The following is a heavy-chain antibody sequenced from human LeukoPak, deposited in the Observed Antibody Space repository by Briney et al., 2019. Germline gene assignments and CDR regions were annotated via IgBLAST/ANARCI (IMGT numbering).Heavy chain of an antibody. D-gene: IGHD3-3*01. V-gene: IGHV1-69*04. Sequence: ASVKVSCKASGGTFSSYAIAWVRQAPGQGLEWMGRIIPILGIANYAQKFQGRVTITADESTSTAYMELSSLRSEDTAVYYCATSQPPITIFGVVNTEYYYYYMDVWGKGTTVTVSS. CDR3: ATSQPPITIFGVVNTEYYYYYMDV. CDR2: IIPILGIA. CDR1: GGTFSSYA. J-gene: IGHJ6*03.